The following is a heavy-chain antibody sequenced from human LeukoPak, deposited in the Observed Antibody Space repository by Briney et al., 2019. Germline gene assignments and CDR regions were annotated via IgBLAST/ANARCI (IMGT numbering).Heavy chain of an antibody. D-gene: IGHD3-3*01. V-gene: IGHV5-51*01. J-gene: IGHJ4*02. CDR3: ARVGSVTNFGVVSYYFDY. Sequence: GESLKISCKASGYSFDYYWIAWVRQMPGKGLEWMGITYPDDSDSTYSPSFQGQVTISVDKSINTAYLQWSSLKASNTAIYYCARVGSVTNFGVVSYYFDYWGQGTLVTVSS. CDR2: TYPDDSDS. CDR1: GYSFDYYW.